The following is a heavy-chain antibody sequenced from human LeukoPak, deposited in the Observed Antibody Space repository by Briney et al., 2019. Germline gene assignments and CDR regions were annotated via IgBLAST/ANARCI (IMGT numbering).Heavy chain of an antibody. CDR2: INHSGST. CDR3: ARHRFPYYYGSGSPLDY. CDR1: GGSFSGYY. D-gene: IGHD3-10*01. V-gene: IGHV4-34*01. J-gene: IGHJ4*02. Sequence: SETLSLTCAVYGGSFSGYYWSWIRQPPGKGLEWIGEINHSGSTNYNPSLKSRVTISVDTSKNQFSLKLSSVTAADTAVYYCARHRFPYYYGSGSPLDYWGQGTLVTVSS.